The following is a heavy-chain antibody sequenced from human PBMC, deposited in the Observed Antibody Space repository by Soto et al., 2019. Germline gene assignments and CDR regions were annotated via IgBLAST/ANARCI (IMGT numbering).Heavy chain of an antibody. CDR1: GFTFRNSE. J-gene: IGHJ4*02. V-gene: IGHV3-48*03. Sequence: PGGSLRLSCAGSGFTFRNSEMFWVRQAPGKGLEWVSKINYSGSNIYYSKSVKGRFTISRDNAKNSLYLQMNSLTDEDTAIYFCASEAVCSAECYFFEYWGPGTLVTVSS. CDR3: ASEAVCSAECYFFEY. CDR2: INYSGSNI. D-gene: IGHD2-15*01.